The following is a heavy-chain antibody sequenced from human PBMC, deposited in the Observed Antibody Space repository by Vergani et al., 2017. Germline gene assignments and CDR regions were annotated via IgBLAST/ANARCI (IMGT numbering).Heavy chain of an antibody. V-gene: IGHV4-39*01. CDR3: ASSAPLSGVDV. D-gene: IGHD2/OR15-2a*01. CDR2: IYYCGST. J-gene: IGHJ6*04. CDR1: GGSISSSSYY. Sequence: QLQLQESGPGLVKPSETLSLTCTVSGGSISSSSYYWGWIRQPPGKGLEWIGSIYYCGSTYYNPPLKSRVTISVYTSKNQFSLELSSVTAADTAVYYCASSAPLSGVDVWGKGTTVTVSS.